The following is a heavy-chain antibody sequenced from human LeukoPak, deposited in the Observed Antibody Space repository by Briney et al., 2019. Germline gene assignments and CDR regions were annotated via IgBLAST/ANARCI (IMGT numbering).Heavy chain of an antibody. J-gene: IGHJ4*02. Sequence: SETLSLTCTVSGGSISSSSYYWGWIRQPPGKGLEWIGSIYYSGSTYYNPSLKSRVTISLDTSKNQFSLKLSSVTAADTAVYYCASGPGIFGVVITTYFDYWGQGTLVTVSS. CDR3: ASGPGIFGVVITTYFDY. CDR1: GGSISSSSYY. V-gene: IGHV4-39*01. D-gene: IGHD3-3*01. CDR2: IYYSGST.